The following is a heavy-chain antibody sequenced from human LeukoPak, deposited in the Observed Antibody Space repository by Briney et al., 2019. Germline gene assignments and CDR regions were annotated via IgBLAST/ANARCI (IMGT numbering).Heavy chain of an antibody. V-gene: IGHV4-34*01. Sequence: SETLSLTCAVYGGXFSGYYCSWIRQPPGKGLEWIGEINHSGSTNYNPSLKSRVTISVDTSKNQFSLKLSSVTAADTAVYYCARGRFRGLYYFDYWGQGTLVTVSS. CDR1: GGXFSGYY. CDR2: INHSGST. D-gene: IGHD3-10*01. J-gene: IGHJ4*02. CDR3: ARGRFRGLYYFDY.